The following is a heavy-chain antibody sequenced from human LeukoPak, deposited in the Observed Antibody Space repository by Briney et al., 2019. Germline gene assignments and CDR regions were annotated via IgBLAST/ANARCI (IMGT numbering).Heavy chain of an antibody. CDR1: GFTVSSDY. D-gene: IGHD3-3*01. J-gene: IGHJ6*02. CDR2: IYSAGGT. CDR3: ARFLGRITISGVVPYGMDV. V-gene: IGHV3-53*04. Sequence: GGSLRLSCAASGFTVSSDYMTWVRQAPGKGLEWVSLIYSAGGTYYTDSVKGRFTISRHSSKNTLYLQMNSLRGEDTAVYYCARFLGRITISGVVPYGMDVWGQGTTVTVSS.